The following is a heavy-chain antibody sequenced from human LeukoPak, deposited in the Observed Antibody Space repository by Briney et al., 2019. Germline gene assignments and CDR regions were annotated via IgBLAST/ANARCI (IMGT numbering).Heavy chain of an antibody. J-gene: IGHJ4*02. D-gene: IGHD5-12*01. V-gene: IGHV3-48*01. CDR3: ARVVAAYLDY. Sequence: GRSLRLSCAASGFTFSSYSMNWVRQAPGKGLEWVSYISSSSSTIYYADSVKGRFTISRDNAKNSLYLQMNSLRAEDTAVYYCARVVAAYLDYWGQGTLVTVSS. CDR1: GFTFSSYS. CDR2: ISSSSSTI.